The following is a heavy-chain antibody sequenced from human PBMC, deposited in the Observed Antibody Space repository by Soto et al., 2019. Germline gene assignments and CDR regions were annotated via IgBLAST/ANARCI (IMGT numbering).Heavy chain of an antibody. D-gene: IGHD6-13*01. Sequence: GGSLRLSCAASGFSVTANSMSWVRQAPGKGLEWVSVMHSDVTTYYADSVKGRFIISRDNSKNTLYLQMSNLRGEDTARYFCARKPSGSWYNWFDPWGQGTLVTVSS. CDR2: MHSDVTT. J-gene: IGHJ5*02. CDR1: GFSVTANS. V-gene: IGHV3-53*01. CDR3: ARKPSGSWYNWFDP.